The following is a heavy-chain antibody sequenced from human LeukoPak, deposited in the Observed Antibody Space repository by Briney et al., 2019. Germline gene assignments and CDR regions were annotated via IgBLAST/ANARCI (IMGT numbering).Heavy chain of an antibody. V-gene: IGHV3-30*02. CDR2: IEYDGSKK. CDR1: GFTFSSYG. Sequence: GGSLRLSCAASGFTFSSYGMHWVRQAPGKGLEWVTFIEYDGSKKYYADSVKGRFTVSRDNSKNTLFLQMNSLRTEDTAVYYCAINRWQQLADWFDPWGQGTLVTVSS. D-gene: IGHD6-13*01. J-gene: IGHJ5*02. CDR3: AINRWQQLADWFDP.